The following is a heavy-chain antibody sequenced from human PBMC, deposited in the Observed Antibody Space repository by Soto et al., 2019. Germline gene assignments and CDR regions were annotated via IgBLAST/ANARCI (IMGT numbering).Heavy chain of an antibody. CDR2: INAGNGNT. J-gene: IGHJ4*02. Sequence: QVQLVQSGAEVKKPGASVKVSCKASGYTFTSYAMHWVRQAPGQRLEWMGWINAGNGNTKYSQKFQGRVTITRDTSASTAYMELSSLRTEDTAVYYCARNRAGGGSYFDYWGQGTLVTVSS. D-gene: IGHD3-16*01. CDR1: GYTFTSYA. V-gene: IGHV1-3*01. CDR3: ARNRAGGGSYFDY.